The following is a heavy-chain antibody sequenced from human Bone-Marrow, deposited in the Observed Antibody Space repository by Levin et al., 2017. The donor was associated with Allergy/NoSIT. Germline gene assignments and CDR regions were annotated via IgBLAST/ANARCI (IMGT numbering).Heavy chain of an antibody. D-gene: IGHD2-15*01. CDR3: ASFGGIVVVVAAVDAFDI. Sequence: SSQTLSLPCTVSGGSIRSSSYYWGWIRQPPGKGLEWIGSIYYSGSTYYNPSLKSRVTISVDTSKNQFSLKLSSVTAADTAVYYCASFGGIVVVVAAVDAFDIWGQGTMVTVSS. V-gene: IGHV4-39*01. CDR2: IYYSGST. CDR1: GGSIRSSSYY. J-gene: IGHJ3*02.